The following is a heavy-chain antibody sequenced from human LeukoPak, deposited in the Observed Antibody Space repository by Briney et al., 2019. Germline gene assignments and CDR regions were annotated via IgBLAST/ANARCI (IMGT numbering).Heavy chain of an antibody. CDR3: AREAAAPYYFDY. V-gene: IGHV4-30-2*01. D-gene: IGHD6-13*01. CDR1: GGSISSGGYY. J-gene: IGHJ4*02. Sequence: SETLSLTCTVSGGSISSGGYYWSWIRQPPGKGLEWIGYIYHSGSTYYNPSLKSRVTISVDRSKNQFSLKLSSVTAADTAVYYCAREAAAPYYFDYWGQGTLVTVSS. CDR2: IYHSGST.